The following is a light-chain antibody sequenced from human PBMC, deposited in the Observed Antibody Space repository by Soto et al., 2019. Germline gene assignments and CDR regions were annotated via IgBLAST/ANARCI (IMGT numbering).Light chain of an antibody. V-gene: IGKV3-11*01. Sequence: EIVLTQSPATLSLSPGERATLSCRASQSVSSYLAWYQQKPGQAPRLLIYDASTRATGVPARFSGSGSGTDFTLTISSLEPEDFAVYYCQQRRNWPITFGQGTRLESK. CDR3: QQRRNWPIT. J-gene: IGKJ5*01. CDR1: QSVSSY. CDR2: DAS.